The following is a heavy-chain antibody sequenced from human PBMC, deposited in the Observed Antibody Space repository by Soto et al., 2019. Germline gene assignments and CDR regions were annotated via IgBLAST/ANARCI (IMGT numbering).Heavy chain of an antibody. CDR1: GGSFSGYY. CDR2: INHSGST. CDR3: ARVFSDSSSFFDP. Sequence: SETLSLTCAVYGGSFSGYYWSWIRQPPGKGLEWIGEINHSGSTNYNPSLKSRVTISVDTSKNQFSLKLSSVTAADTAVYYCARVFSDSSSFFDPWGQGTLVTVSS. V-gene: IGHV4-34*09. J-gene: IGHJ5*02. D-gene: IGHD6-13*01.